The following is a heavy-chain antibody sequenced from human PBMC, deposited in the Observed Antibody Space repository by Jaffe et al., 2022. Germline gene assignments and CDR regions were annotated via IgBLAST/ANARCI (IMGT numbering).Heavy chain of an antibody. Sequence: EVQLVQSGGGLVQPGGSLRLSCAASGFSFSNYEINWVRQAPGKGLEWLSYINKTGVSVKYADSVKGRFTISRDNAKMSLFLQMNSLRAEDTAVYYCAIMTGQQVLGGFDSWGQGTPVTVSS. V-gene: IGHV3-48*03. J-gene: IGHJ4*02. CDR3: AIMTGQQVLGGFDS. D-gene: IGHD2-2*01. CDR2: INKTGVSV. CDR1: GFSFSNYE.